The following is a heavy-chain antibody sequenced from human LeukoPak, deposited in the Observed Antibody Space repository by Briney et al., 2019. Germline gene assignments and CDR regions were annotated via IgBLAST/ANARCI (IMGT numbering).Heavy chain of an antibody. V-gene: IGHV3-23*01. CDR3: AKDYASDMATAPFDY. CDR1: GFTFSNYA. Sequence: GGSLRLSCAASGFTFSNYAMSWVRQAPGKGLEWVSVISGSGGSTYYADSVKGRFTISRDNSKNTLSLQMNSLRAEDTAVYYCAKDYASDMATAPFDYWGQGTLVTVSS. D-gene: IGHD5-24*01. J-gene: IGHJ4*02. CDR2: ISGSGGST.